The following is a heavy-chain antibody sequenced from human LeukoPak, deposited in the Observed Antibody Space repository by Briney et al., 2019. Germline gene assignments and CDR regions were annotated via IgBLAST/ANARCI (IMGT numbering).Heavy chain of an antibody. Sequence: VASVKVSCKASGGTFSSYGISWVRQAPGQGLEWMGGIIPFFGTANYAQKFQGRVTITADESTSTAYMELSSLRSEDTAVYYCARATPEYCSSTSCYRLLNWFDPWGQGTLVTVSS. D-gene: IGHD2-2*01. CDR2: IIPFFGTA. J-gene: IGHJ5*02. CDR3: ARATPEYCSSTSCYRLLNWFDP. CDR1: GGTFSSYG. V-gene: IGHV1-69*13.